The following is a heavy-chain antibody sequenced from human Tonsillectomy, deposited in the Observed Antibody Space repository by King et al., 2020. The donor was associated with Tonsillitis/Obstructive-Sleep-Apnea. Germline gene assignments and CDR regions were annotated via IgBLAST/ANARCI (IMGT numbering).Heavy chain of an antibody. CDR2: IYYSGST. Sequence: QLQESGPGLVKPSETLSLTCTVSGGSISSYYWSWIRPPPGKGLEWIGYIYYSGSTNYNPSLKSRVTISVDTSKNQFSLKLSSVTAADTAVYYCARGSRYYYDSSGYPHFDYWGQGTLVTVSS. J-gene: IGHJ4*02. D-gene: IGHD3-22*01. V-gene: IGHV4-59*01. CDR3: ARGSRYYYDSSGYPHFDY. CDR1: GGSISSYY.